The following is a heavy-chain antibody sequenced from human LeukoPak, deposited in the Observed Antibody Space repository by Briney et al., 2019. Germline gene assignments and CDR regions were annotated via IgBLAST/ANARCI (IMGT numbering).Heavy chain of an antibody. CDR3: ARDLGIAVAGSFDY. CDR2: ISSSGSYI. Sequence: PGRSLRLSCAASGFTFSSYAMHWVRQAPGKGLEGVSSISSSGSYIYYADSVKGRFTISRDNAKNSLYLQMNSLRAEDTAVYYCARDLGIAVAGSFDYWGQGTLVTVSS. CDR1: GFTFSSYA. D-gene: IGHD6-19*01. V-gene: IGHV3-21*01. J-gene: IGHJ4*02.